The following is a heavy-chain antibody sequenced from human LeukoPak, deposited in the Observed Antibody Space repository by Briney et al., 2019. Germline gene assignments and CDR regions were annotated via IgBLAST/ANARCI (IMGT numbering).Heavy chain of an antibody. CDR1: GFTFSGYS. D-gene: IGHD1-26*01. V-gene: IGHV3-48*02. Sequence: GSLRLSCVLSGFTFSGYSMIWVRQAPGKGLEWISYISSSSSTAYYADSVKGRFTISRDNAKNSLYLQMNSLRDEDTAVYYCARDLISGDYTFDYWGQGALVTVSS. J-gene: IGHJ4*02. CDR3: ARDLISGDYTFDY. CDR2: ISSSSSTA.